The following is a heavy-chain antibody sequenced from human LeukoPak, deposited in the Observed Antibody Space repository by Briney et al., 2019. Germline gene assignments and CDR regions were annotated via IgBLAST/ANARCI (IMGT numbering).Heavy chain of an antibody. J-gene: IGHJ1*01. D-gene: IGHD6-19*01. CDR1: GFTFSSYA. CDR2: ISGSGGTT. CDR3: AKSTEYNSGWWPHPFQH. V-gene: IGHV3-23*01. Sequence: GGSLRLSCAASGFTFSSYAMSWVRQAPGKGLEWVSAISGSGGTTYYADSVKGRFTISRDNSKNTLYLQMNSLRAEDTAVYYCAKSTEYNSGWWPHPFQHWGQGPLVTVSS.